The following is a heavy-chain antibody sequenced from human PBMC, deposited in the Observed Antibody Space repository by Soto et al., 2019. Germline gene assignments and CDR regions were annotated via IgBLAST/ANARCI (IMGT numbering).Heavy chain of an antibody. D-gene: IGHD4-17*01. Sequence: PSETLSLTCTVSVESIATGAFYWSWIRLQSGKGPEWIGSIFYAGDTYYNPSLKSRVEISLDGSQNQFSLNLRSVTAADTAVYYCAREGDYRTWFEPWGPGTLVTVSS. CDR3: AREGDYRTWFEP. J-gene: IGHJ5*02. CDR2: IFYAGDT. CDR1: VESIATGAFY. V-gene: IGHV4-31*03.